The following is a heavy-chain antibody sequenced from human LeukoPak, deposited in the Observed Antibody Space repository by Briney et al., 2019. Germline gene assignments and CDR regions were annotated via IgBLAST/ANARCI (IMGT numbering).Heavy chain of an antibody. CDR1: GYTFSSHY. Sequence: ASVKVSRKASGYTFSSHYMHWVRQAPGQGLEWMGIINPSGTGTSYAQKFQGRVTMTRDTSTSTAYMELSSLRSDDTAVYYCARGPLIGGDNWFDPWGQGTLVTVSS. D-gene: IGHD3-16*02. CDR2: INPSGTGT. V-gene: IGHV1-46*01. CDR3: ARGPLIGGDNWFDP. J-gene: IGHJ5*02.